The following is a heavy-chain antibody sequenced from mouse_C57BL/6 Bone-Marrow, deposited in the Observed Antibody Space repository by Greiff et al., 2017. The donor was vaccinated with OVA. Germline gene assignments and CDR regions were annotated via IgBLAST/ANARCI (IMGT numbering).Heavy chain of an antibody. D-gene: IGHD2-4*01. Sequence: VQLQQSGPELVKPGASVKIPCKASGYTFTDYNMDWVKQSHGKSLEWIGDINPNNGGTIYNQKFKGKATLTVDKSSSTAYMELRSLTSEDTAVYYCAREYDYDVDWFAYWGQGTLVTVSA. CDR2: INPNNGGT. V-gene: IGHV1-18*01. CDR3: AREYDYDVDWFAY. J-gene: IGHJ3*01. CDR1: GYTFTDYN.